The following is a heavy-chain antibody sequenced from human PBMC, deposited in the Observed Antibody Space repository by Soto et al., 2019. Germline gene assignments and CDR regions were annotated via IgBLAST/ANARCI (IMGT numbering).Heavy chain of an antibody. CDR1: GFTFSSYG. J-gene: IGHJ4*02. CDR3: ARWGGYCSTTACGRIDY. CDR2: IWYDGSNK. Sequence: QVRLVESGGGVVQPGRSLRLSCAASGFTFSSYGMHWVRQAPGKGLEWVAVIWYDGSNKYYADSVKGRFTISRDNSKSTLYLQMNSLRAEDTAVYYCARWGGYCSTTACGRIDYWGQGALVTVSS. V-gene: IGHV3-33*01. D-gene: IGHD2-2*01.